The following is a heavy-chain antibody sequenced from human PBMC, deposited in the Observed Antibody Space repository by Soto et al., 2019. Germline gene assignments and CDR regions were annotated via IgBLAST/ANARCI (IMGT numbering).Heavy chain of an antibody. V-gene: IGHV3-30*18. Sequence: ESGGGVVQPGRSLRLSCAASGFTFSSYGMHWVRQAPGKGLEWVAVISYDGSNKYYADSVKGRFTISRDNSKNTLYLQMNSLRAEDTAVYYCAKGGDSSSWRYYYYGMDVWGQGTTVTVSS. J-gene: IGHJ6*02. CDR3: AKGGDSSSWRYYYYGMDV. CDR1: GFTFSSYG. D-gene: IGHD6-13*01. CDR2: ISYDGSNK.